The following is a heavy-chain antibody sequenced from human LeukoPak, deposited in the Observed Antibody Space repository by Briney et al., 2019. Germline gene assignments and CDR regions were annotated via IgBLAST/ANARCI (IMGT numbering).Heavy chain of an antibody. Sequence: GGSLRLSCAASGFTFRDYSMNWVRQAPGKGLEWVSYISSSSTTIFYADSVKGRFTISRDNAKNSLFLQVNGLRDEDTALYYCARERVIAAAGDGFDSWGQGTLVTVSS. J-gene: IGHJ4*02. CDR1: GFTFRDYS. CDR2: ISSSSTTI. V-gene: IGHV3-48*02. D-gene: IGHD2-21*01. CDR3: ARERVIAAAGDGFDS.